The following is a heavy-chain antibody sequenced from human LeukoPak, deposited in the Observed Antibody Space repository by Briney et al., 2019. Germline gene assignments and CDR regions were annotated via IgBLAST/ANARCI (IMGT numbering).Heavy chain of an antibody. CDR2: IWYDGGNK. D-gene: IGHD7-27*01. CDR1: GFTFSNAW. V-gene: IGHV3-33*08. J-gene: IGHJ4*02. CDR3: ARDIEEGRGDLRLGFDS. Sequence: GGSLRLSCAASGFTFSNAWMSWVRQAPGKGLEWVALIWYDGGNKYYADSVKGRFTISRDNSKNTLYLQMNSLTAEDTAVYYCARDIEEGRGDLRLGFDSWGQGTLVTVSS.